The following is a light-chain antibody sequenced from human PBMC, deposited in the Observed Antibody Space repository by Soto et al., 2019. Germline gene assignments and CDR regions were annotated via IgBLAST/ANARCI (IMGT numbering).Light chain of an antibody. J-gene: IGLJ2*01. Sequence: QSALTQPASVSGSPGQSITISCTGTSSDIGGYNYVSWYQQHPGKAPKLMIYDVSRRPSGISNHSSGSKSGTTASLTISGLQAEDEADYYCTSYSNTNTLVFGGGTKLTVL. CDR3: TSYSNTNTLV. CDR1: SSDIGGYNY. V-gene: IGLV2-14*03. CDR2: DVS.